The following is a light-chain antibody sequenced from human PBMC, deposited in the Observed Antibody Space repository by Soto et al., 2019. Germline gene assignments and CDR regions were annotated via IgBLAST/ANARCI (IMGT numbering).Light chain of an antibody. CDR1: SSNIGAGYD. CDR2: GNS. Sequence: QSLLTQPASVSGAPGQRVTISGTGSSSNIGAGYDVHWYQQLPGTAPKLLIYGNSNRPSGVPDRFSGSKSGTSASLAITGLQAEDEADYYCQSYDSSISGYVYGTGTKVNVL. CDR3: QSYDSSISGYV. V-gene: IGLV1-40*01. J-gene: IGLJ1*01.